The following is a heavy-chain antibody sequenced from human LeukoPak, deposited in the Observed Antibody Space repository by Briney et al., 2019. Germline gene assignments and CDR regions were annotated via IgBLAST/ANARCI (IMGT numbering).Heavy chain of an antibody. CDR3: ARMTGSWRPFDI. Sequence: SETLSLTCTVSGVSINSYYWSWLRQPPGKGLESFGYIFYSGTTNYNPSLKSRVTISVDTSENQFSLKLSSVTAAETAVYYCARMTGSWRPFDIWGQGTMVTVSS. D-gene: IGHD6-13*01. CDR1: GVSINSYY. V-gene: IGHV4-59*01. J-gene: IGHJ3*02. CDR2: IFYSGTT.